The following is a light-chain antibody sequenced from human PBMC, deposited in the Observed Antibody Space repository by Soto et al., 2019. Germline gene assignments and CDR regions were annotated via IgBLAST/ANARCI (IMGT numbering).Light chain of an antibody. CDR3: QQYSNWAQA. J-gene: IGKJ1*01. Sequence: EIVMTQSPATLSVSPGERATLSFGASQSVSSNLPWYQQKPGQAPRLLIYGASTSAPGIPARFSGRGSGTQFTLTISGQQSEDFAVYYCQQYSNWAQAVGQGSKV. CDR1: QSVSSN. V-gene: IGKV3-15*01. CDR2: GAS.